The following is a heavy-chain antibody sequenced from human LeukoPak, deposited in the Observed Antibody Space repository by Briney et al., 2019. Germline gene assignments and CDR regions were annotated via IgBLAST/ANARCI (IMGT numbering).Heavy chain of an antibody. CDR3: AKDMKNYYGSGSYEYYFDY. D-gene: IGHD3-10*01. CDR2: ISGSGGST. CDR1: GFTFSSYA. V-gene: IGHV3-23*01. J-gene: IGHJ4*02. Sequence: PGGSLRLSCAASGFTFSSYAMSWVHQAPGKGLEWVSAISGSGGSTYYADSVKGRFTISRDNSKNTLYLQMNSLRAEDTAVYYCAKDMKNYYGSGSYEYYFDYWGQGTLVTVSS.